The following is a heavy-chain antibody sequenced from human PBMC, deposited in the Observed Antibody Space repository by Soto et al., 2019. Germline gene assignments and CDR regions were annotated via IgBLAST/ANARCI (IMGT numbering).Heavy chain of an antibody. D-gene: IGHD6-19*01. V-gene: IGHV1-18*01. J-gene: IGHJ4*02. CDR3: ARGAAVAGSDY. CDR2: ISAYNGNT. Sequence: CGLQAPGQGLEWMGWISAYNGNTNYAQKLQGRVTMTTDTSTSTAYMELRSLRSDDTAVYYCARGAAVAGSDYWGQGTLVTVSS.